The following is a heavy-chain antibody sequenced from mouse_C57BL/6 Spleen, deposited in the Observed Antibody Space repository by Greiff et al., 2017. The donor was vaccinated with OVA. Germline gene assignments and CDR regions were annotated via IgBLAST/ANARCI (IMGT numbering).Heavy chain of an antibody. J-gene: IGHJ2*01. D-gene: IGHD2-1*01. Sequence: QVQLQQSGPELVKPGASVKISCKASGYAFSSSWMNWVKQRPGKGLEWIGRIYPGDGDTNYNGKFKGKATLTADKSSSTAYMQLSSLTSEDSAVYCCAREGAYGNYLYYFDYWGQGTTLTVSS. CDR2: IYPGDGDT. V-gene: IGHV1-82*01. CDR1: GYAFSSSW. CDR3: AREGAYGNYLYYFDY.